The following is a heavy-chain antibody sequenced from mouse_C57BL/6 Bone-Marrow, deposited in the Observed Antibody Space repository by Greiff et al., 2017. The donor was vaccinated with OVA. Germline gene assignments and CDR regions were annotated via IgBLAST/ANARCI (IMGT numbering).Heavy chain of an antibody. CDR1: GYTFTSYW. V-gene: IGHV1-69*01. Sequence: QVQLQQPGAELVMPGASVKLSCKASGYTFTSYWMHWVKQRPGQGLEWIGDIDPTDSYTNYNQKFKGKSTLTVDKSSSTAYMQLSSLTSEDSAVYYCARDGNLVDYWCRGTALTVSS. D-gene: IGHD2-1*01. CDR3: ARDGNLVDY. CDR2: IDPTDSYT. J-gene: IGHJ2*01.